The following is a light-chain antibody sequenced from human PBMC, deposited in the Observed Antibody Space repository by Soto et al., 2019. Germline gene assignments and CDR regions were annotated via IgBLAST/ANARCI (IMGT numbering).Light chain of an antibody. CDR1: SSDVGSYDL. CDR2: AGS. J-gene: IGLJ1*01. CDR3: CSYTRSSNFYV. V-gene: IGLV2-23*03. Sequence: QSVLTQPASVSGSPGQSITIPCTGTSSDVGSYDLVSWYQQHPGKSPQLMIYAGSKRPSGVSNRFSGSKSGNTASLTISGFQAEHEAKYYCCSYTRSSNFYVFGSGTKVTVL.